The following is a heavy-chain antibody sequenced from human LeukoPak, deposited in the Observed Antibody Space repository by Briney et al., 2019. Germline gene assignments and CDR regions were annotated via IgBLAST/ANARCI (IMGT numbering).Heavy chain of an antibody. CDR1: GFTFSSYG. D-gene: IGHD5-24*01. CDR3: ARMALGRGKAYYFDY. V-gene: IGHV3-30*03. J-gene: IGHJ4*02. CDR2: ISYDGSNK. Sequence: GGSLRLPCAASGFTFSSYGMHWVRQAPGKGLEWVAVISYDGSNKYYADSVKGRFTISRDNSKNTLYLQMNSLRAEDTAVYYCARMALGRGKAYYFDYWGQGTLVTVSS.